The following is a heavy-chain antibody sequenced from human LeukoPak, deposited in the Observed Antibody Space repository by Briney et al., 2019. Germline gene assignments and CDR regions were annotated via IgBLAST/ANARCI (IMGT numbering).Heavy chain of an antibody. CDR1: GYTFTGYY. CDR2: INPNSGGT. CDR3: ARDLGYSNPGYYFDY. J-gene: IGHJ4*02. D-gene: IGHD4-11*01. Sequence: ASVKVSCKASGYTFTGYYMHWVRQAPGQGLEWMGWINPNSGGTNYAQKFQGRVTMTRDTSINTAYMELSRLRSDDTAVYYCARDLGYSNPGYYFDYWGQETLVTVSS. V-gene: IGHV1-2*02.